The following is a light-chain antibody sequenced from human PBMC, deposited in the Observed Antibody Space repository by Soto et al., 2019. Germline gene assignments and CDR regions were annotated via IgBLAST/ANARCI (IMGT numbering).Light chain of an antibody. CDR1: QSVSGSY. CDR2: GAS. V-gene: IGKV3-20*01. Sequence: ENVLTQSPGTLSLSPGERATLSCRASQSVSGSYLAWYQQKPGQAPRLLIYGASSRATGIPDRFSGSGSGTDFTLTISRLEPEDFAVYYCQQYGSSPLTFGGGTKVDIK. J-gene: IGKJ4*01. CDR3: QQYGSSPLT.